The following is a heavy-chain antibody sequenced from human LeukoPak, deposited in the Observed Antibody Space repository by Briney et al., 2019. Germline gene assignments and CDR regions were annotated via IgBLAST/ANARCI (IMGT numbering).Heavy chain of an antibody. CDR1: GIGLSNYA. CDR2: ISEKGGST. Sequence: GGSLRLSCVVSGIGLSNYAMTWVRQAPGKGLEWVSYISEKGGSTTYADSVKGRFTISRDTSLNTLYLQMNNLRAEDTAVYFCAKRGVVIRGILVIGYHQEAYHYDFWGQGVLVTVSS. CDR3: AKRGVVIRGILVIGYHQEAYHYDF. J-gene: IGHJ4*02. V-gene: IGHV3-23*01. D-gene: IGHD3-10*01.